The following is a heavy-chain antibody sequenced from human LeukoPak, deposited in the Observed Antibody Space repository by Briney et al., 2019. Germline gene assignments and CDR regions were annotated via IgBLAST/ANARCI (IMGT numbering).Heavy chain of an antibody. Sequence: SETLSLTCTVSGGSINSYYWSWIRQPPGKGLEWIGYIYYIGSTNYNPSLKSRVTISVDTSKNQFSLKLTSVTAADTAVHYCARHSRSGSYPAAFDYWGQGTLVTVSS. CDR2: IYYIGST. CDR1: GGSINSYY. J-gene: IGHJ4*02. V-gene: IGHV4-59*08. CDR3: ARHSRSGSYPAAFDY. D-gene: IGHD3-10*01.